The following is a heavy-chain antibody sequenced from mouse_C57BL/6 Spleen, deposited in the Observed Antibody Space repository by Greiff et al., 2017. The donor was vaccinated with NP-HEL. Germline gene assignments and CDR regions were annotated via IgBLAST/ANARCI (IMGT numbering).Heavy chain of an antibody. D-gene: IGHD1-1*01. V-gene: IGHV1-54*01. J-gene: IGHJ4*01. CDR3: ARRNYVPHAMDY. Sequence: QVQLQQSGAELVRPGTSVKVSCKASGYAFTNYLIEWVKQRPGQGLEWIGVINPGSGGTNYNEKFKGKATLTADKSSSTAYMQLSSLTSEDSAVYFCARRNYVPHAMDYWGQGTSVTVSS. CDR1: GYAFTNYL. CDR2: INPGSGGT.